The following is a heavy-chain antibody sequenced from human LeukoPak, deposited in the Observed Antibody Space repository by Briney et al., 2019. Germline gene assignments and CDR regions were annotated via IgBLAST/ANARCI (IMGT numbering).Heavy chain of an antibody. CDR1: GFTFSSYG. D-gene: IGHD5-18*01. CDR3: AKEVWFEYSCGYGAPFDY. J-gene: IGHJ4*02. Sequence: GGSLRLSCAASGFTFSSYGMHWVRQAPGKGLEWVAVISYDGSNKYYADSVKGRFTISRDNSKNTLCLQMNSLRAEDTAVYYCAKEVWFEYSCGYGAPFDYWGQGTLVTVSS. V-gene: IGHV3-30*18. CDR2: ISYDGSNK.